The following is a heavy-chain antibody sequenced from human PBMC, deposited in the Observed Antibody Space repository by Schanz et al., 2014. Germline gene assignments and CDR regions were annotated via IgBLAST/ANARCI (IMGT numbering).Heavy chain of an antibody. Sequence: QVQLVESGGDVVQPGRSLRLSCAASGFTFSSYGMHWVRQAPGKGLEWVAVIWYDGNNKYYADSVKGRFTISRDNSKNILYLQMSSLRAEDTAVYYCASSSYRLLSYYYAMDVWGQGTTVTVSS. CDR2: IWYDGNNK. D-gene: IGHD1-26*01. V-gene: IGHV3-33*01. CDR3: ASSSYRLLSYYYAMDV. J-gene: IGHJ6*02. CDR1: GFTFSSYG.